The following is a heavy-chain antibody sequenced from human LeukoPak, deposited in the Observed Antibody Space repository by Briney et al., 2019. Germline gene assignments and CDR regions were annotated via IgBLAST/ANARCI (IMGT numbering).Heavy chain of an antibody. CDR2: INPSGGST. CDR3: ARVRGSGWYYFDY. J-gene: IGHJ4*02. D-gene: IGHD6-19*01. CDR1: GYTFTNYY. Sequence: ASVKVSCKASGYTFTNYYMHWVRQAPGQGLEWMGIINPSGGSTTYAQKFQGGVTMTRDTSTGTVYMELSSLRSEDTAVYYCARVRGSGWYYFDYWGQGSLVTVSS. V-gene: IGHV1-46*01.